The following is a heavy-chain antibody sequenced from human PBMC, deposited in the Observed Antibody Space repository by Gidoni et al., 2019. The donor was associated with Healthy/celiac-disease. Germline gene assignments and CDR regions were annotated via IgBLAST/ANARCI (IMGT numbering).Heavy chain of an antibody. D-gene: IGHD5-12*01. CDR3: ARDGRDGYNFAY. CDR1: GYTFTGYY. J-gene: IGHJ4*02. V-gene: IGHV1-2*02. Sequence: QVQLVQSGAEVKKPGASVKVSCKASGYTFTGYYMHWVRQAPGQGLEWMGWINPNSGGTNYAKKFQGRVTMTRDTSISTAYMELSRLRSDDTAVYYCARDGRDGYNFAYWGQGTLVTVSS. CDR2: INPNSGGT.